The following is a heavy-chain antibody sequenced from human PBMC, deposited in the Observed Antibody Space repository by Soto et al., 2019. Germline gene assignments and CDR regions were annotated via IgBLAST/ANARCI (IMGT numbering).Heavy chain of an antibody. J-gene: IGHJ4*02. V-gene: IGHV4-30-4*01. CDR2: IYYSGST. Sequence: PSETLSLTCTVSGGSISSGDYYWSWIRQPPGKGLEWIGYIYYSGSTYYNPSLKSRVTISVDTSKNQFSLKLSSVTAADTAVYYCARDPLYGDAYFDYWGQGTLVTV. CDR1: GGSISSGDYY. D-gene: IGHD4-17*01. CDR3: ARDPLYGDAYFDY.